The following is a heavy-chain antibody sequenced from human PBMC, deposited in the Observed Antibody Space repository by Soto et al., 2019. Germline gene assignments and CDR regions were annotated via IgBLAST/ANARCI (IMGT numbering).Heavy chain of an antibody. CDR2: ISSSSSTI. V-gene: IGHV3-48*02. CDR1: GFTFSRYS. D-gene: IGHD3-22*01. CDR3: AGSGYYDSSGYYYYAFDI. Sequence: EVQLVESGGGLVQPGGSLRLSCAASGFTFSRYSMNWVRQAPWKGLEWVSYISSSSSTIYYADSVKGRFTISRDNAKNSLYLQMNSRRDEDTAVYYCAGSGYYDSSGYYYYAFDIWGQGTMVTVSS. J-gene: IGHJ3*02.